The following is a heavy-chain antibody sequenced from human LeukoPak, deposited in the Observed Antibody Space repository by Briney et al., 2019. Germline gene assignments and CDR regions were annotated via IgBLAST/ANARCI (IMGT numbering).Heavy chain of an antibody. Sequence: AGGSLRLSCAASGFTFSNYAMNWVRQAPGKGLEWVSGISGGGGSTYYADSVKGRFTISRDNSKNTLYLQMDTLTAEDTALYSCANGSVINHYHWIDPWGQGTLVTVSS. J-gene: IGHJ5*02. CDR2: ISGGGGST. CDR1: GFTFSNYA. CDR3: ANGSVINHYHWIDP. V-gene: IGHV3-23*01. D-gene: IGHD3-10*01.